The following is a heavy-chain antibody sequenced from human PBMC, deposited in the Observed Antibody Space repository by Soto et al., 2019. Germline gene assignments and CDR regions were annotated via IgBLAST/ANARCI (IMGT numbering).Heavy chain of an antibody. D-gene: IGHD1-26*01. CDR1: GGPFSRSA. J-gene: IGHJ4*02. CDR3: ARDRSILPGQMDY. V-gene: IGHV1-69*12. Sequence: QVQLVQSGAEVKKPGSSVKVSYNDSGGPFSRSAISWVRQAPGQGLEWMGGMIPIFGTANYAQKFQGIVTITEEASTSTAYMDLSSLRSEDTAVYYCARDRSILPGQMDYWGQGNLVTVSS. CDR2: MIPIFGTA.